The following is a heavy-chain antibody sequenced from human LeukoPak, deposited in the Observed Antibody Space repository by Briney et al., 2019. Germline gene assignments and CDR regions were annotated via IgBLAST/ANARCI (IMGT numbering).Heavy chain of an antibody. CDR2: INAGNGDA. J-gene: IGHJ3*02. Sequence: ASVKVSCKASGYTFTTYAIHWVRQAPGRSLEWMGRINAGNGDAKYSQNFHDRITITRDTSASTVYMELTSLRSDDTAVYYCARVSTDAFDIWGQGTMVTVSS. V-gene: IGHV1-3*01. CDR1: GYTFTTYA. CDR3: ARVSTDAFDI.